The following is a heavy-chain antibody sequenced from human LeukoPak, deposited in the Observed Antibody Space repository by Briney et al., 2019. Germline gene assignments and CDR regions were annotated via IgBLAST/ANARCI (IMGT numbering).Heavy chain of an antibody. CDR2: INPNSGGT. CDR1: GYTFTGYY. D-gene: IGHD3-9*01. V-gene: IGHV1-2*02. J-gene: IGHJ4*02. Sequence: GASVKASCKASGYTFTGYYMHWVRQAPGQGLEWMGWINPNSGGTNYAQKFQGRVTMTRDTSISTAYMELSRLRSDDTAVYYCARDGRPLRYFDWLSENPSFDYWGQGTLVTVSS. CDR3: ARDGRPLRYFDWLSENPSFDY.